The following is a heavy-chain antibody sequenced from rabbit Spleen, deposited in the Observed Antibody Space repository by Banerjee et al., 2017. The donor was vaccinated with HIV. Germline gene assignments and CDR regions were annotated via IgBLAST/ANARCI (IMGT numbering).Heavy chain of an antibody. V-gene: IGHV1S40*01. D-gene: IGHD8-1*01. J-gene: IGHJ6*01. CDR1: GFSFSSRYY. CDR3: ARDTGSSFSTYGMDL. CDR2: MDIGSSGFS. Sequence: QSLEESGGDLVKPGASLTLTCTASGFSFSSRYYMCWVRQAPGKGLEWIACMDIGSSGFSYFASWAKGRFTISKTSSTTVTLQMTSLTAADTATYFCARDTGSSFSTYGMDLWGQGTLVTVS.